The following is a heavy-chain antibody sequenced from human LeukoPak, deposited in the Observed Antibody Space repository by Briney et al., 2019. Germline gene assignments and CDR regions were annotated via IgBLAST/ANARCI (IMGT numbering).Heavy chain of an antibody. CDR2: IYNDGST. CDR3: AKDGVYGSGCCYYFDY. J-gene: IGHJ4*02. V-gene: IGHV3-53*01. D-gene: IGHD3-10*01. Sequence: PGGSLRLSCSASGLTVSSSYMSWVRQAPGKGLEWVSIIYNDGSTYYADSMKGRFTISRDNSKNTLYLQINNLRPEDTAVYYCAKDGVYGSGCCYYFDYWGQGTLVTVSS. CDR1: GLTVSSSY.